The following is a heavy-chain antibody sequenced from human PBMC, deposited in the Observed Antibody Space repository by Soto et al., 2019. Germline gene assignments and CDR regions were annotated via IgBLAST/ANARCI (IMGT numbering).Heavy chain of an antibody. CDR2: ISTYNGNA. CDR1: GYTFTSHG. V-gene: IGHV1-18*04. Sequence: QVQLVQSGAEVKKPGASVKVSCKVFGYTFTSHGVSWVRQAPGQGLEWMGWISTYNGNANYAERVQGRVTLTTDTSTSTAYMETRSLRSDDTAVYYCASFQYGTASPHYWGQGPLVTVPS. D-gene: IGHD3-10*01. CDR3: ASFQYGTASPHY. J-gene: IGHJ4*02.